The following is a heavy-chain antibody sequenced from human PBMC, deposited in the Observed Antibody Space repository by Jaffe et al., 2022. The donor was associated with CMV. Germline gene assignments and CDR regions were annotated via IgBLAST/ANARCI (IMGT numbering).Heavy chain of an antibody. D-gene: IGHD3-22*01. Sequence: QVQLQESGPGLVKPSGTLSLTCAVSGGSISSSNWWSWVRQPPGKGLEWIGEIYHSGSTNYNPSLKSRVTISVDKSKNQFSLKLSSVTAADTAVYYCARSTPQRGITMIVVVINAFDIWGQGTMVTVSS. V-gene: IGHV4-4*02. CDR3: ARSTPQRGITMIVVVINAFDI. J-gene: IGHJ3*02. CDR1: GGSISSSNW. CDR2: IYHSGST.